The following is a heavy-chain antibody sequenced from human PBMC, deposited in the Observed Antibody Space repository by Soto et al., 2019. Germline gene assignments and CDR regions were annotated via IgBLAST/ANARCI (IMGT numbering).Heavy chain of an antibody. V-gene: IGHV1-18*04. CDR3: ASYSLALFPTRPSVAFDI. CDR1: GYTFTSYG. D-gene: IGHD2-21*01. J-gene: IGHJ3*02. CDR2: ISAYNGNT. Sequence: ASVKVSCKASGYTFTSYGISWVRQAPGQGLEWMGWISAYNGNTNYAQKLQGRVTMTTDTSTSTAYMELRSPRSDDTAVYYCASYSLALFPTRPSVAFDIWGQGTMVTVSS.